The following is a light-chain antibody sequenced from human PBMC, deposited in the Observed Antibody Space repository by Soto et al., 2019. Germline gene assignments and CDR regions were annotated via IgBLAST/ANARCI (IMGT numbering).Light chain of an antibody. Sequence: QSVLTQPPSTSVPPGQSVTISCTGTSSDVGGYNYVSSYQQHPGKAPKLMIYEVCTRPSGVPDRFSGSKSGNPASLTVSGLQAEDEADYYCSSYAGNKNVFGTGTKVTVL. V-gene: IGLV2-8*01. CDR1: SSDVGGYNY. CDR2: EVC. CDR3: SSYAGNKNV. J-gene: IGLJ1*01.